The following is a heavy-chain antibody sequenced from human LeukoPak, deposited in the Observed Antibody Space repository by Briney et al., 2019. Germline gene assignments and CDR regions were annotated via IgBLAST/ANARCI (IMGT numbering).Heavy chain of an antibody. J-gene: IGHJ4*02. CDR2: ISNTGSI. CDR3: ARGTVAGPYFDY. D-gene: IGHD6-19*01. V-gene: IGHV4-59*01. CDR1: GDSISTYY. Sequence: SETLSLTCTVSGDSISTYYWSWIRQPPGKGLEWIGYISNTGSINYNPSLKSRVTISVDTSKNQFSLKLSSVTAADTAVYYCARGTVAGPYFDYWGQGTLVTVSS.